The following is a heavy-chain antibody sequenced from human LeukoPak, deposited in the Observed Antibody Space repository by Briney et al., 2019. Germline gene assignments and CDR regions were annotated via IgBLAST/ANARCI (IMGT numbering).Heavy chain of an antibody. V-gene: IGHV3-30*18. D-gene: IGHD3-10*01. Sequence: GSLRLSCAASGFTFSSYGMHWVRQAPGKGLEWVAVISYDRSNKYYADSVKGRFTISRDNSKNTLYLQMNSLRAEDTAVYYCAKDFGLQTSYYYYGMDVWGQGTTVTVSS. CDR1: GFTFSSYG. CDR2: ISYDRSNK. J-gene: IGHJ6*02. CDR3: AKDFGLQTSYYYYGMDV.